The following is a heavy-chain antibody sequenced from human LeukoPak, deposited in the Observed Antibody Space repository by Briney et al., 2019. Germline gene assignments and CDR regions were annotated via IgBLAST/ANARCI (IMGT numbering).Heavy chain of an antibody. J-gene: IGHJ4*02. D-gene: IGHD1-26*01. CDR3: ARDRSGGYSLDY. CDR2: MFHSGST. V-gene: IGHV4-38-2*02. CDR1: GYSISSGYY. Sequence: SENLSLTCAVSGYSISSGYYWGWIRQPPGKGLEWIGNMFHSGSTYYNPSLKSRVTTSVDTSKNQFSLRLSSVTAADTAIYYCARDRSGGYSLDYWGQGTLVTVSS.